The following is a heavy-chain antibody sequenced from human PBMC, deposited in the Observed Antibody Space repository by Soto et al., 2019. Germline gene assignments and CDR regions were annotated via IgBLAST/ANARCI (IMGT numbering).Heavy chain of an antibody. CDR2: IYYSGST. J-gene: IGHJ6*03. V-gene: IGHV4-59*01. D-gene: IGHD3-3*01. CDR1: GGSISSYY. CDR3: ARGVRFLELLYYYMDV. Sequence: SETLSLTCTVSGGSISSYYWSWIRQPPGKGLEWIGYIYYSGSTNYNPSLKSRVTISVDTSKNQFSLKLSSVTAADTAVYYCARGVRFLELLYYYMDVWGKGTTVTVSS.